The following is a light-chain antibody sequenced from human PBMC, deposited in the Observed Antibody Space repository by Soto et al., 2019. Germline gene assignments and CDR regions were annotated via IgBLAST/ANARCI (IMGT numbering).Light chain of an antibody. Sequence: QPASVSGSPGQSITISCTGTSSDVGGYNYVSWYQQNPGKAPKLMIYEVSNRPSGVSNRFSGSKSGNTASLTISGLQAEDEADYYCSSYTSSSTVVFGGGTKVTVL. CDR3: SSYTSSSTVV. CDR2: EVS. CDR1: SSDVGGYNY. V-gene: IGLV2-14*01. J-gene: IGLJ2*01.